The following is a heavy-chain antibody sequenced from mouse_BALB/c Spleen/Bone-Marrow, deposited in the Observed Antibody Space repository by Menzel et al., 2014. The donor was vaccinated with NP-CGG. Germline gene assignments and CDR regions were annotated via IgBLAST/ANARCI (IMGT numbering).Heavy chain of an antibody. V-gene: IGHV5-6-4*01. Sequence: EVKLMESGGGLVKPGGSLKLSCAASGFTFSSYTMSWVRQTPEKRLEWVATISSGGSYTYYPDSVKGRFTISRDNAKNTLCLQMSSLKSEDTAMYYCTRDHRTSGIATNCFDHWSLGTTLAVPS. CDR1: GFTFSSYT. CDR2: ISSGGSYT. D-gene: IGHD2-12*01. CDR3: TRDHRTSGIATNCFDH. J-gene: IGHJ2*01.